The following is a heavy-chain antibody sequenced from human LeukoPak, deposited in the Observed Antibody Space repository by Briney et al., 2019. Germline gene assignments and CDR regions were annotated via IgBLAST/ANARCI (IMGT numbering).Heavy chain of an antibody. CDR2: VNPSDGAT. CDR1: GYTFTMYY. J-gene: IGHJ6*03. CDR3: ARELRGGLSGNLGGFSASYYTYYYMDV. Sequence: ASVKVSCKASGYTFTMYYIHWVRQAPGQGLEWMGMVNPSDGATTYAQRFQGRVTMTRDMCTTTVYMGQRSLRSEDTAVYFCARELRGGLSGNLGGFSASYYTYYYMDVWGRGTTVTVSS. V-gene: IGHV1-46*01. D-gene: IGHD3-3*01.